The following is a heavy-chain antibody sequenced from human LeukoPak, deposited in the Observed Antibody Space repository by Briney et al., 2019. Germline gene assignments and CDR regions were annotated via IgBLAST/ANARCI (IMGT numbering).Heavy chain of an antibody. V-gene: IGHV4-59*01. D-gene: IGHD6-13*01. CDR1: GGSISSYY. CDR3: ARVTGYRIEDYFDY. J-gene: IGHJ4*02. Sequence: SETLSLTCTVSGGSISSYYWRWIRQPPGKGLEWIGYIYYSGSTNYNPSLKSRVTISVETSKNEFSLKLRSVTAADTAVYYCARVTGYRIEDYFDYWGQGTLVTVSS. CDR2: IYYSGST.